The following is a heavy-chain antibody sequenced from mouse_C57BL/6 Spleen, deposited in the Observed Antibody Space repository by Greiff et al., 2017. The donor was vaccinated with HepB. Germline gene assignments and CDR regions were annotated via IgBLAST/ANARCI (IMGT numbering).Heavy chain of an antibody. D-gene: IGHD4-1*01. V-gene: IGHV1-20*01. Sequence: EVKLVESGPELVKPGDSVKISCKASGYSFTGYFMNWVMQSHGKSLEWIGRINPYNGDTFYNQKFKGKATWTVDKSSSTAHMELRSLTSEDSAVYYCARMGVSWFAYWGQGTLVTVSA. J-gene: IGHJ3*01. CDR1: GYSFTGYF. CDR3: ARMGVSWFAY. CDR2: INPYNGDT.